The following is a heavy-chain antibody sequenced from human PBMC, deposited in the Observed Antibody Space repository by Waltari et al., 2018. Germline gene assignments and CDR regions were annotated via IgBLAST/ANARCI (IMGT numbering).Heavy chain of an antibody. J-gene: IGHJ4*02. CDR2: IIWECGST. CDR1: GFTFDDYT. V-gene: IGHV3-43*01. D-gene: IGHD6-6*01. Sequence: EVQLVESGGVVVQPGGSLRLSCAASGFTFDDYTMHWVRQAPGKGLEWVSLIIWECGSTYYADSVKGRFTISRDNSKNSLYLQMNSRRTEDTALYYCAKDAGVGQLVPHFDYWGQGTLVTVSS. CDR3: AKDAGVGQLVPHFDY.